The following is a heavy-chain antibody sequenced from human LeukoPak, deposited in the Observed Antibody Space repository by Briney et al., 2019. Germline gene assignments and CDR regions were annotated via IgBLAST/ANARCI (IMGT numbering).Heavy chain of an antibody. Sequence: ASVKVSCKASGYTFNGYYMHWVRQAPGQGLEWMGWINPNSGGTNYAQKFQGRVTMTRDTSISTAYMELSRLRSDDTAVYYCAKGMEPYYYMDVWGKGTTVTVSS. V-gene: IGHV1-2*02. D-gene: IGHD1-26*01. J-gene: IGHJ6*03. CDR1: GYTFNGYY. CDR2: INPNSGGT. CDR3: AKGMEPYYYMDV.